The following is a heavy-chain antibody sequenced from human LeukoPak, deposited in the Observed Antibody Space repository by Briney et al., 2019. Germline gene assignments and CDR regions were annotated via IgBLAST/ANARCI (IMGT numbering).Heavy chain of an antibody. Sequence: ASVTVSCKASGYIFTNYYMHWVRQAPGQGLEWMGIINPSGGSTSYAQKFQGRVTMTRDTSTSTVYMDMSSLRSEDTAVYYCARDRSSGWYPLDYWGQGTLVSVAS. CDR3: ARDRSSGWYPLDY. D-gene: IGHD6-19*01. CDR2: INPSGGST. CDR1: GYIFTNYY. J-gene: IGHJ4*02. V-gene: IGHV1-46*01.